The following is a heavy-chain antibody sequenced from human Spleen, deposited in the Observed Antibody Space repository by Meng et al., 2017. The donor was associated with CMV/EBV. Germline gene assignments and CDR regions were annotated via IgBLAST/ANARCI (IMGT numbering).Heavy chain of an antibody. CDR3: ARDARPIPGFIQSQDLQY. D-gene: IGHD2-21*01. V-gene: IGHV1-2*02. J-gene: IGHJ1*01. CDR2: INPYSGQK. Sequence: TFTGYCIHWVRQAPGQGLEWMGWINPYSGQKQYAQKFQGRVTMTRDTSIDTAYMDLSRLRSDDTAVYYCARDARPIPGFIQSQDLQYWGQGTLVTVSS. CDR1: TFTGYC.